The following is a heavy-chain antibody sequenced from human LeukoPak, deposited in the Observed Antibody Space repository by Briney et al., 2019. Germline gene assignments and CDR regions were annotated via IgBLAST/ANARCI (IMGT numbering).Heavy chain of an antibody. CDR2: ISGSGVTT. Sequence: GGSLRLSCVAPGFTFSTYAISWVRQAPGKGLEWVSVISGSGVTTNYADSVMRRFTTSTDNSKNTLYLQMNSLRAEDTALYYCATLQYFDWLSVGNYWGQGTLVTVSS. D-gene: IGHD3-9*01. J-gene: IGHJ4*02. CDR1: GFTFSTYA. CDR3: ATLQYFDWLSVGNY. V-gene: IGHV3-23*01.